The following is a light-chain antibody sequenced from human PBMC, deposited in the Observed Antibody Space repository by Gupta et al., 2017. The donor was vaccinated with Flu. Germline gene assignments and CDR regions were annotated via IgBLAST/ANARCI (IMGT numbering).Light chain of an antibody. J-gene: IGLJ3*02. Sequence: GSSSNIGNNYVSWYQQLPGTAPKLLIYENNKRPSGIPDRFSGSKSGTSATLGITGLQTGDEADYYCGKWDSSLSAYWVFGGGPKLTV. CDR2: ENN. CDR1: SSNIGNNY. V-gene: IGLV1-51*02. CDR3: GKWDSSLSAYWV.